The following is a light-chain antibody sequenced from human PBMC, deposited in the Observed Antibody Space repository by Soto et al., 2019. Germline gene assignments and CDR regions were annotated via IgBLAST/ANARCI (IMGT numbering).Light chain of an antibody. CDR3: IQALQTPFT. CDR2: LGS. CDR1: QSLLHSSGRYY. V-gene: IGKV2-28*01. Sequence: DIVMTQSPLSLPVTPGEPASISCRSSQSLLHSSGRYYLDWYLQKPGQSPQLLIYLGSHRASGGPDRFSGSGSGTDFTLTISRVEAEDVGIYYCIQALQTPFTFGGGTRAEIK. J-gene: IGKJ4*01.